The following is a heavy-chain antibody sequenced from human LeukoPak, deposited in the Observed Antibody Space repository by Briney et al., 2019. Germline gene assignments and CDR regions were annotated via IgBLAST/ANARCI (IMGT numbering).Heavy chain of an antibody. J-gene: IGHJ5*02. CDR2: ISSARNTI. Sequence: TGGSLTLSCAPFGLTVSGYSMNWVRQPPGKGLEWVAYISSARNTIYYPASMKGRFTNSVDTAKNSLYLQMNSLRAEDTAMYFCARDGWFGDYNWFDPWGQGTLVTVSS. D-gene: IGHD3-10*01. CDR3: ARDGWFGDYNWFDP. V-gene: IGHV3-48*01. CDR1: GLTVSGYS.